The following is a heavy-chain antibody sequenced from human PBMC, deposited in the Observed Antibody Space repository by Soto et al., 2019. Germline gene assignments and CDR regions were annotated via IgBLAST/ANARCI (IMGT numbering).Heavy chain of an antibody. Sequence: EVHLVESGGGLVQPGGSLRVSCAASGFTFSNYAMNWVRQAPGKGLEWVSYISIGSGSIFYADSVKGRFTISRDDAKNSLYLQLNTLRDEVTAVYYCVRDDRWAFDFWGQGTMVTVSS. CDR1: GFTFSNYA. J-gene: IGHJ3*01. D-gene: IGHD3-22*01. CDR3: VRDDRWAFDF. V-gene: IGHV3-48*02. CDR2: ISIGSGSI.